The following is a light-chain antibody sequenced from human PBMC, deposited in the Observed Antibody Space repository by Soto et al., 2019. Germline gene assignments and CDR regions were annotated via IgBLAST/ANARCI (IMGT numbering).Light chain of an antibody. Sequence: SQSAYTSYLSWYQQKPGQAPRLLIYGASNRATGIPDRFSGSGSGTDFTLTISGLEAEDFVGDCCQVYGTPLFPSGGGTKVAI. V-gene: IGKV3-20*01. CDR1: QSAYTSY. J-gene: IGKJ4*01. CDR3: QVYGTPLFP. CDR2: GAS.